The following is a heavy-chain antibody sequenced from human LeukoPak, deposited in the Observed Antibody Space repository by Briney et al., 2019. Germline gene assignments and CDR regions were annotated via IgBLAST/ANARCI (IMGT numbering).Heavy chain of an antibody. Sequence: SETLSLTCTVSGGSISSGDYYWSWIRQPPGKGLEWIGYIYDSGSTYYNPSLKSRVSISVDTSKNQFSLKLSSVTAADTAVYYCARGGHSFDYWGQGTLVSVSS. CDR2: IYDSGST. J-gene: IGHJ4*02. V-gene: IGHV4-30-4*01. D-gene: IGHD2-15*01. CDR3: ARGGHSFDY. CDR1: GGSISSGDYY.